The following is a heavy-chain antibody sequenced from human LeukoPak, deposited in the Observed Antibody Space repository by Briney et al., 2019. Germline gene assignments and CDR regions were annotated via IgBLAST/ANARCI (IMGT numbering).Heavy chain of an antibody. CDR1: GFTLSDHY. CDR3: ARDSVGAIDY. D-gene: IGHD1-26*01. V-gene: IGHV3-21*01. J-gene: IGHJ4*02. CDR2: ISSSSSYI. Sequence: GGSLRLSCAASGFTLSDHYMDWVRQAPGKGLEWVSSISSSSSYIYYADSVKGRFTISRDNAKNSLYLQMNSLRAEDTAVYYCARDSVGAIDYWGQGTLVTVSS.